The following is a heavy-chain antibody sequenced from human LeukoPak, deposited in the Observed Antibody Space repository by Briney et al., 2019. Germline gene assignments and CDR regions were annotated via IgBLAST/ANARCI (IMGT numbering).Heavy chain of an antibody. CDR1: GFTFSSYW. V-gene: IGHV3-7*01. J-gene: IGHJ6*03. Sequence: GGSLRLSCAASGFTFSSYWMSWVRQAPGKGLEWVANIKQDGSEKYYVDSVKGRFTISRDNAKNSLYLQMSSLRAEDTAVYYCARDRRYCSSTSCFPRFGYYMDVWGKGTTVTVSS. CDR3: ARDRRYCSSTSCFPRFGYYMDV. CDR2: IKQDGSEK. D-gene: IGHD2-2*01.